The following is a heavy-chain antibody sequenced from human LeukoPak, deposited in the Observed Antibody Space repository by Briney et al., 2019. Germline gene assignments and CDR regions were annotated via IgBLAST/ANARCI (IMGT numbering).Heavy chain of an antibody. CDR2: IWYSGSA. CDR3: LRHAGGIILT. V-gene: IGHV4-39*01. Sequence: PSETLSLTCNVSGDSIRGSDYYWGWMRQPPGKGLEWIANIWYSGSAYYNPSLQSRVTITVDTSKNQFSLNVKSVTAGDSAVYYCLRHAGGIILTWGQGTRVAVSS. J-gene: IGHJ5*02. CDR1: GDSIRGSDYY. D-gene: IGHD1-1*01.